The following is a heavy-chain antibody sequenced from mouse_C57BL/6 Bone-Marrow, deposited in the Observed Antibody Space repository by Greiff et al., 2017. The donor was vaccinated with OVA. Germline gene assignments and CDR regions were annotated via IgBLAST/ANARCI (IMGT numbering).Heavy chain of an antibody. D-gene: IGHD1-1*01. V-gene: IGHV14-3*01. CDR2: IDPANGNT. CDR1: GFNIKNTY. Sequence: EVQLQQSVAELVRPGASVKLSCTASGFNIKNTYMHWVKQRPEQGLEWIGRIDPANGNTKYAPKFQGKATITADTSSNTAYLQLSSLTSEDTAIYYRARITTVVARGFAYWGQGTLVTVSA. CDR3: ARITTVVARGFAY. J-gene: IGHJ3*01.